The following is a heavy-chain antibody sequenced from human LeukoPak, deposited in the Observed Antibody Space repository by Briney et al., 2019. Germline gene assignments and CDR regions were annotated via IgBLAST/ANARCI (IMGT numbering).Heavy chain of an antibody. CDR2: ISSSGSTI. Sequence: GGPLRLSCAASGFTFSSYEMNWVRQAPGKGLEWVSYISSSGSTIYYADSVKGRFTISRDNAKNSLYLQMNSLRAEDTAVYYCARERNYYDSSGYESYWGQGTLVTVSS. CDR3: ARERNYYDSSGYESY. CDR1: GFTFSSYE. D-gene: IGHD3-22*01. V-gene: IGHV3-48*03. J-gene: IGHJ4*02.